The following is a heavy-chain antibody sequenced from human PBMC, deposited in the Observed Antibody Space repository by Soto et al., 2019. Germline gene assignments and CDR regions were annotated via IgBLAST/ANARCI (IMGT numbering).Heavy chain of an antibody. V-gene: IGHV1-3*05. CDR2: INAGNGNT. CDR1: GYTFTSYA. D-gene: IGHD3-22*01. CDR3: ASLAGYDSSGYYEN. Sequence: QVQLVQSGAEEKKPGASVKVSCKASGYTFTSYAMHWVRQAPGQRLEWMGWINAGNGNTKYSQKFQGRVTITRDTSASAASMELSSLRSEDTAVYYCASLAGYDSSGYYENWGQGTLVTVSS. J-gene: IGHJ4*02.